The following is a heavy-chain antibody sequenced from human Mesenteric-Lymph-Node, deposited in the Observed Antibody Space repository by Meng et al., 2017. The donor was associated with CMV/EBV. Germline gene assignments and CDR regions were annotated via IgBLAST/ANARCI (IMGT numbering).Heavy chain of an antibody. V-gene: IGHV1-18*01. CDR1: GYSVNDYQ. Sequence: ASVKVSCKASGYSVNDYQINWVRQAPGQGLEWMGWISPYNGNTNYAQKFQGRVTMTTDTSTSTAYMELRSLRSDDTAVYYCAMFDKIVYFDPWGQGTLVTVSS. D-gene: IGHD3-10*02. CDR2: ISPYNGNT. J-gene: IGHJ5*02. CDR3: AMFDKIVYFDP.